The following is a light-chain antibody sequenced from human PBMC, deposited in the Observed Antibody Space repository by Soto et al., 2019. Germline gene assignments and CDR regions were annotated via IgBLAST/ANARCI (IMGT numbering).Light chain of an antibody. CDR1: QGVITN. CDR2: GAS. J-gene: IGKJ2*01. V-gene: IGKV3-15*01. CDR3: QHFNHWPMYT. Sequence: ELVMTQSPATLSASPGEIATLSCRASQGVITNVAWYQQKPGQAPRLLIYGASTRATGIPARFSGSGSGTEFTLTISSLQSEDFAVYYCQHFNHWPMYTFGQGTKVEIK.